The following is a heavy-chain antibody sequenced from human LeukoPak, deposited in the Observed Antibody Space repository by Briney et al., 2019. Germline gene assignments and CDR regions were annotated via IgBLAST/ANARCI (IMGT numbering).Heavy chain of an antibody. CDR1: GFTFSSYE. J-gene: IGHJ4*02. CDR2: ISSSSAYI. Sequence: GGSLRLSCAASGFTFSSYEMNWVRQAPGKGLEWVSSISSSSAYIHYADSVEGRFTISRDNAKNSLYLQMNSLRAEDTAVYYCASSYCSGGSCYAFDYWGQGTLVTVSS. D-gene: IGHD2-15*01. CDR3: ASSYCSGGSCYAFDY. V-gene: IGHV3-21*01.